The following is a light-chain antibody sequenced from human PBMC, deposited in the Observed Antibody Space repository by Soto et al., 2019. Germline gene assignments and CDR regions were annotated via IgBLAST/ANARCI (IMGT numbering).Light chain of an antibody. J-gene: IGKJ1*01. CDR1: QSIGSY. CDR2: GGS. V-gene: IGKV1-39*01. CDR3: QHSYATPPWT. Sequence: DIQMTQSPSSLSASVGDRVTITCRASQSIGSYLNWYQQKPGKAPNLLIHGGSILQSGVPPRFSGGGGGTDFTLTISSLQPEDFATYYCQHSYATPPWTFGQGTKVDIK.